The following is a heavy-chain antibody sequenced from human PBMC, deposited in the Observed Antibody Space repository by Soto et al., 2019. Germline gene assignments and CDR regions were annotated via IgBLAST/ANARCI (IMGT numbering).Heavy chain of an antibody. V-gene: IGHV3-23*01. CDR1: GFTFSSYA. CDR2: ISGSGGST. D-gene: IGHD5-12*01. Sequence: GGSLRLSCAASGFTFSSYAMSWVRQAPGKGLEWVSAISGSGGSTYYADAVKGRFTISRDNSKNTLYLQMNSLRAEDTAVYYFAKDQGYSGYDGHFDYWGQGTLVTVSS. J-gene: IGHJ4*02. CDR3: AKDQGYSGYDGHFDY.